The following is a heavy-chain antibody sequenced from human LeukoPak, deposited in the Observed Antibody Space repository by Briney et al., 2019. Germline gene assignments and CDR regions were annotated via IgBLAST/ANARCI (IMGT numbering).Heavy chain of an antibody. Sequence: PGGSLRLSCAASGFTVSSNYMSWVRQAPGKGLKWVSVIYSGGSTYYADSVKGRFTISRDNSKNTLYLQMNSLRAEDTAVYYCAKDSDALRFLEWSTFDYWGQGTLVTVSS. CDR1: GFTVSSNY. D-gene: IGHD3-3*01. CDR2: IYSGGST. CDR3: AKDSDALRFLEWSTFDY. J-gene: IGHJ4*02. V-gene: IGHV3-66*01.